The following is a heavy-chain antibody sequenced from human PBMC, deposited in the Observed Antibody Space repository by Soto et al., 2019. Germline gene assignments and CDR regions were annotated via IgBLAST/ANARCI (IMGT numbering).Heavy chain of an antibody. Sequence: PSETLSLTCAISGDSVSSNSAAWNWIRQSPSRGLEWLGRTYYRSKWYNDYAVSVKSRITINPDTSKNQFSLQLNSVTPEDTAVYYCARVVGVAMVLSYEYGMDVWGQGTTVTVSS. CDR3: ARVVGVAMVLSYEYGMDV. J-gene: IGHJ6*02. CDR1: GDSVSSNSAA. V-gene: IGHV6-1*01. CDR2: TYYRSKWYN. D-gene: IGHD5-18*01.